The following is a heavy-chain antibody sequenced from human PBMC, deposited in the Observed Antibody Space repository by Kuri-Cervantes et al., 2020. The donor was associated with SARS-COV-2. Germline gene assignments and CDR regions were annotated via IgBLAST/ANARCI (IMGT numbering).Heavy chain of an antibody. CDR2: INPSGGST. D-gene: IGHD1-20*01. CDR1: GYTFTSYY. CDR3: ARSISGITGTTAALDT. V-gene: IGHV1-46*01. J-gene: IGHJ3*02. Sequence: ASVKVSCKASGYTFTSYYMHWVRQAPGQGLEWMGIINPSGGSTSYAQKFQGRVTMARDTSTSTVYMELSSLRSEDTAVYYCARSISGITGTTAALDTWGQGTMVTVSS.